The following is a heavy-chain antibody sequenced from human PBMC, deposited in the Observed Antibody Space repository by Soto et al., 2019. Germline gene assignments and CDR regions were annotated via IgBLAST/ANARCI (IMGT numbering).Heavy chain of an antibody. D-gene: IGHD3-22*01. J-gene: IGHJ3*02. CDR1: GYSFTSYW. Sequence: GESLKISCKGSGYSFTSYWISWVRQMPGKGLEWMGRIDPSDSYTNYSPSFQGHVTISADKSISTAYLQWSSLKASDTAMYYCAGPYYYDSSGSLHDAFDIWGQGTTVTVS. CDR2: IDPSDSYT. CDR3: AGPYYYDSSGSLHDAFDI. V-gene: IGHV5-10-1*01.